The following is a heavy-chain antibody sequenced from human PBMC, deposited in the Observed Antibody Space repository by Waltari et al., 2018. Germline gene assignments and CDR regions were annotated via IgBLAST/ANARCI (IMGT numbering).Heavy chain of an antibody. J-gene: IGHJ5*02. V-gene: IGHV3-74*03. CDR2: IDTDGRDT. CDR3: ARAYSGKKNPKES. D-gene: IGHD4-4*01. Sequence: EVQLVESGGGLVQPGGSLRLSCAASGFTFSSHWMHWVRQAPGKGLVWVARIDTDGRDTADADSGRGRFTIARDNAKNTLFLQMNSLRVEDTAVYYCARAYSGKKNPKESWGQGTLVTVSS. CDR1: GFTFSSHW.